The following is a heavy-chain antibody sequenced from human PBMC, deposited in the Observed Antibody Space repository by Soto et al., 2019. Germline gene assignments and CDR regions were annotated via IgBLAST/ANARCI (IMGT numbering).Heavy chain of an antibody. CDR2: IYSAGNT. J-gene: IGHJ4*02. CDR3: ARAPGSYGYSDYFDY. CDR1: GSTVSSSY. D-gene: IGHD5-18*01. Sequence: EVQLVESGGGLIQPGGSLRLSCAASGSTVSSSYMRWVRQAPGKGLEWVSVIYSAGNTYYADSVKGRFTISRDNSKNTLYLQMDSLRAEDTALYYCARAPGSYGYSDYFDYWGQGTLVTVSS. V-gene: IGHV3-53*01.